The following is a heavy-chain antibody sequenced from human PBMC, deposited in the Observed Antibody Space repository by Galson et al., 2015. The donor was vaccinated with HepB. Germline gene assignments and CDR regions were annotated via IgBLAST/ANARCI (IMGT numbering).Heavy chain of an antibody. V-gene: IGHV1-18*01. CDR3: AREGSSGSYFGY. CDR2: ISAYNGNT. J-gene: IGHJ4*02. Sequence: SVKVSCKASGYTFTSHGISWVRQAPGQGLEWMGWISAYNGNTSYAQKLQGRVTMTTDTSTSTAYMELRSLRSDDTAVYYCAREGSSGSYFGYWGQGTLVTVSS. CDR1: GYTFTSHG. D-gene: IGHD3-10*01.